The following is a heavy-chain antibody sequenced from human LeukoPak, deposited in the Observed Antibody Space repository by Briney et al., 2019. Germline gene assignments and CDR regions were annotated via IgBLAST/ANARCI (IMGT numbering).Heavy chain of an antibody. CDR1: GGSISSGSYY. J-gene: IGHJ4*02. V-gene: IGHV4-61*02. Sequence: SETLSLTCTVSGGSISSGSYYWSWIRQPAGKGLEWIGRIYTSGSTNYNPSLKSRVTISVDTSKNQFSLKLSSVTAADTAVYYCARVETGQLATFDYWGQGTLVTVSS. D-gene: IGHD6-13*01. CDR3: ARVETGQLATFDY. CDR2: IYTSGST.